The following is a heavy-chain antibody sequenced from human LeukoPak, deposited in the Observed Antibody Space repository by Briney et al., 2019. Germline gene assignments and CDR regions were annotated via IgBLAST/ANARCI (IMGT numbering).Heavy chain of an antibody. D-gene: IGHD6-19*01. Sequence: GGSLRLSCAASGFTFSDYYMSWIRQAPGKGLEWVSYISSSGSTIYYADSVKGRFTISRDNSKDTLYLQMNSLRAEDTAVYYCAKGGYSSGWRNYFDYWGQGTLVTVSS. CDR1: GFTFSDYY. CDR3: AKGGYSSGWRNYFDY. J-gene: IGHJ4*02. V-gene: IGHV3-11*01. CDR2: ISSSGSTI.